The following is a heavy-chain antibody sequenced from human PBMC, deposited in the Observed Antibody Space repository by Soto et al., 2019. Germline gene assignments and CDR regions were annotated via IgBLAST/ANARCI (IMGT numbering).Heavy chain of an antibody. V-gene: IGHV4-39*01. Sequence: SETLSLTCTVSGGSIISSPDWWGWVRQPPGKGPEWIGSIYYSGGTYYNPSLKSRVTISVDTSKNQFSLKLSSVTAADTAVYYCARLNYDFWSGSHYYYYGTDVWGQGTTVTVSS. CDR3: ARLNYDFWSGSHYYYYGTDV. CDR1: GGSIISSPDW. CDR2: IYYSGGT. D-gene: IGHD3-3*01. J-gene: IGHJ6*02.